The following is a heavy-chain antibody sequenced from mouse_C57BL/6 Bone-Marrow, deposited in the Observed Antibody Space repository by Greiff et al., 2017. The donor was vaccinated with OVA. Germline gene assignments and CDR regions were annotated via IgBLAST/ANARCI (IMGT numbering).Heavy chain of an antibody. Sequence: QVQLQQPGAELVKPGASVKVSCKASGYTFTSYWMHWVKQRPGQGLEWIGRIHPSDSDPNYNQQFKGKATLTVDKSSSTAYMQLSSLTSEDSAVYYCAIAGDDYDSYYAMDYWGQGTSVTVSS. CDR2: IHPSDSDP. D-gene: IGHD2-4*01. CDR1: GYTFTSYW. V-gene: IGHV1-74*01. J-gene: IGHJ4*01. CDR3: AIAGDDYDSYYAMDY.